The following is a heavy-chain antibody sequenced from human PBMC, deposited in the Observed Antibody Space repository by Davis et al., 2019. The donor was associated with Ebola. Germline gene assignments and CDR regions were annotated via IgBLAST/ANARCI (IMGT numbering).Heavy chain of an antibody. CDR1: GFTFSSYE. J-gene: IGHJ4*02. V-gene: IGHV3-48*03. D-gene: IGHD2-21*02. Sequence: GESLKISCAASGFTFSSYEMNWVRQAPGKGLEWVSYISSSGSTIYYADSVKGRFTISRDNSKNTLYLQMNSLRDEDTAVYYCARLAVTGDYWGQGTLVTVSS. CDR2: ISSSGSTI. CDR3: ARLAVTGDY.